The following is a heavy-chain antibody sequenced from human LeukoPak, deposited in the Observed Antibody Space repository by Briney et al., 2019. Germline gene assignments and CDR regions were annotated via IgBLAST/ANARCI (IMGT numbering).Heavy chain of an antibody. CDR3: ARGSPYGDYRYFDY. D-gene: IGHD4-17*01. CDR1: GGSISSYY. Sequence: PSETLSLTCTVSGGSISSYYWSWIRQPPGKGLEWIGYIYYSGSTNYNPSLKSRVTISVDTSKNQFFLKLSSVTAADTAVYYCARGSPYGDYRYFDYWGQGTLVTVSS. CDR2: IYYSGST. J-gene: IGHJ4*02. V-gene: IGHV4-59*01.